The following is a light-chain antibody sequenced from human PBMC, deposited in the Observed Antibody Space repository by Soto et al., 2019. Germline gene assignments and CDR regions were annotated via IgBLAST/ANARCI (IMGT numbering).Light chain of an antibody. Sequence: EMVMTQSPATLSVSPGERATLSCRASQSVSSNLAWYQQKPGQAPRLLIYGASTRATGIPARFSGSGSGTEFTLTISSLQSEDFAVYYCQQYNNWPPLTFGQGTQVDIK. J-gene: IGKJ1*01. V-gene: IGKV3-15*01. CDR3: QQYNNWPPLT. CDR1: QSVSSN. CDR2: GAS.